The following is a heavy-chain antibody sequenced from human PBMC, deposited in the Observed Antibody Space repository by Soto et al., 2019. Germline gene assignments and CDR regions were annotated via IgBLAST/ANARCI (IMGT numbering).Heavy chain of an antibody. J-gene: IGHJ4*02. CDR1: GYTFTSYY. D-gene: IGHD6-19*01. CDR2: INPSGGST. CDR3: AKADGEQWLIPHLDN. V-gene: IGHV1-46*01. Sequence: GASVKVSCKASGYTFTSYYMHWVRQAPGQGLEWMGIINPSGGSTSYAQKFQGRVTMTRDTSTSTVYMELSSLRSEDTARYFCAKADGEQWLIPHLDNWGQGTLVTVSS.